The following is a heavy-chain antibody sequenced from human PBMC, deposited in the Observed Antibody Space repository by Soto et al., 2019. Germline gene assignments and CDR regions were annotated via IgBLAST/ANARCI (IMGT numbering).Heavy chain of an antibody. D-gene: IGHD5-12*01. CDR2: IIPIFGTA. CDR3: ALVEMATINYYYYGMDV. Sequence: GASVKVSCKASGGTFSSYAISWVRQAPGQGLEWMGGIIPIFGTANYAQKFQGRVTITADESTSTAYMELSSLRSEDTAVYYCALVEMATINYYYYGMDVWGQGTTVTVSS. V-gene: IGHV1-69*13. J-gene: IGHJ6*02. CDR1: GGTFSSYA.